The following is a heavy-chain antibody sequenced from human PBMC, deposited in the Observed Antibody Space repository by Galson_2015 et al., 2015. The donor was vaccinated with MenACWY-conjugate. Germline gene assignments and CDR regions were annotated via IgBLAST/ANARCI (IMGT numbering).Heavy chain of an antibody. V-gene: IGHV4-38-2*02. Sequence: ETLSLTCSVSGYSISSGYYWGWLRQPPGRGLEWIGSIYHSGSSYYNPSLQSRVTISVDASKNQFSLKLSSVTAADTAVYYCARDLEDSSGYYHFYYYYGMDVWGQGTTVTVSS. CDR3: ARDLEDSSGYYHFYYYYGMDV. CDR2: IYHSGSS. CDR1: GYSISSGYY. D-gene: IGHD3-22*01. J-gene: IGHJ6*02.